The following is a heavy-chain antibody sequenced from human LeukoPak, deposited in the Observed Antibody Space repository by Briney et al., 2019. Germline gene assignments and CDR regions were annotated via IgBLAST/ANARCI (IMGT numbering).Heavy chain of an antibody. CDR2: VFSRGDT. CDR3: ARHPARSNRFDP. V-gene: IGHV4-39*01. Sequence: SETLSLTCTVSGVSVNTRVYYWDWIRHSPGKGLEWIGDVFSRGDTYFNPSFRSRATMSIDTSVNQFSLTLTSVTAADTAIYYCARHPARSNRFDPWGQGILVTVSS. J-gene: IGHJ5*02. CDR1: GVSVNTRVYY.